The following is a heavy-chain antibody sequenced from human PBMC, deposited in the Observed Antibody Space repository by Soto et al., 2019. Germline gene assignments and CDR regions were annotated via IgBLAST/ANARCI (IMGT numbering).Heavy chain of an antibody. J-gene: IGHJ3*02. CDR3: ARVWGGAFDI. D-gene: IGHD3-10*01. CDR2: IYYSGST. V-gene: IGHV4-59*01. CDR1: GGTFISSY. Sequence: TSETLSLTSPSPGGTFISSYWSWIRQPPGKGLEWIGYIYYSGSTNYNPSLKSRVTISVDTSKNQFSLKLSSVTAADTAVYYCARVWGGAFDIWGQGTMVTVSS.